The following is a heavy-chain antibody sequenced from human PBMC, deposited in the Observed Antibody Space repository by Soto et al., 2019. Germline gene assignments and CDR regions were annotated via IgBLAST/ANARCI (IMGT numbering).Heavy chain of an antibody. CDR2: ISPSSSTI. CDR3: ASLRGPSRLDY. Sequence: GGSLRLSCAASGFTFNDYSMKWVRQAPGKGLEWISYISPSSSTIYYADSVKGRFTISRDNAKKSVFLQMNSLRAEDTAVYHCASLRGPSRLDYWGQGTLVTVSS. V-gene: IGHV3-48*01. J-gene: IGHJ4*02. CDR1: GFTFNDYS.